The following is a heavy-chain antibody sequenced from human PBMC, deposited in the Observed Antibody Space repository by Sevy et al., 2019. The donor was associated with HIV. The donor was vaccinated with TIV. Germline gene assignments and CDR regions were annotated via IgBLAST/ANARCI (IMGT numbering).Heavy chain of an antibody. CDR1: RFTFSSYG. Sequence: QLGGPLRLSCAASRFTFSSYGMHWVRQAPGKGLEWVAVIWYDGSNKYYADSVKGRFTISRDNSKNTLYLQMNSLRAEDTAVYYCARGDIAVAALDYWGQGTLVTVSS. D-gene: IGHD6-19*01. J-gene: IGHJ4*02. V-gene: IGHV3-33*01. CDR3: ARGDIAVAALDY. CDR2: IWYDGSNK.